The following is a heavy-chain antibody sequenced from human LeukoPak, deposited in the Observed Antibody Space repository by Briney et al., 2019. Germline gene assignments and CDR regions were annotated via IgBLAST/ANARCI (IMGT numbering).Heavy chain of an antibody. D-gene: IGHD2-15*01. CDR3: ARVDIVVVVAALGWFDP. CDR1: GFTFSSYW. J-gene: IGHJ5*02. V-gene: IGHV3-7*03. Sequence: GGSLRLSCAASGFTFSSYWMSWVRQAPGKGLEGVANIKQDGSEKYYVDSVKGRFTISRDNAKNSLYLQMNSLRAEDTAVYYCARVDIVVVVAALGWFDPWGQGTLVTVSS. CDR2: IKQDGSEK.